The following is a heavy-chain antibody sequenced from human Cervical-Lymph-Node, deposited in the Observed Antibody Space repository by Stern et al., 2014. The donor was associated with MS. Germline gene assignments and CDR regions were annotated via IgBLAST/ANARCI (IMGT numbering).Heavy chain of an antibody. CDR2: INPSGGST. CDR1: GYTFTSYY. J-gene: IGHJ4*02. V-gene: IGHV1-46*01. D-gene: IGHD3-22*01. Sequence: VQLVESGAEVKKPGASVKVSCKASGYTFTSYYMHWVRQAPGQGLEWMGIINPSGGSTSYAQKFQGRVTMTRDTSTSTVYMELSSLRSEDTAVYYCARDGAYYYDSSGSSPHFDYWGQGTLVTVSS. CDR3: ARDGAYYYDSSGSSPHFDY.